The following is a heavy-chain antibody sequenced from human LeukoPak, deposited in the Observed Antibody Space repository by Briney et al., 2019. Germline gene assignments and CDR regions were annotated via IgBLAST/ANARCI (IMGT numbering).Heavy chain of an antibody. D-gene: IGHD3-10*01. CDR2: ISYDGSNK. CDR1: GFTFSSYG. J-gene: IGHJ4*02. Sequence: GGSLRLSCAASGFTFSSYGMHWVRQAPGKGLEWVAVISYDGSNKYYADSVKGRFTISRDNSKNTLYLQMNSLRAEDTAVYYCAKDPTGSGSYGAHFDYWGQGTLVTVSS. V-gene: IGHV3-30*18. CDR3: AKDPTGSGSYGAHFDY.